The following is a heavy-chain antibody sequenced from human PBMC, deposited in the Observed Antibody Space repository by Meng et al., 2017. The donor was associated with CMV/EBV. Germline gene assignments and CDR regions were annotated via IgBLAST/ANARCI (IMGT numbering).Heavy chain of an antibody. Sequence: SETLSLTCTVSGGSVSSGSYYWSWIRQPPGKGLEWIGYIYYSGSTNYNPSLKSRVTISVDTSKNQFSLKLSSVTAADTAVYCCARTRDSSGYYIDYWGQGTLVTVSS. V-gene: IGHV4-61*01. D-gene: IGHD3-22*01. CDR3: ARTRDSSGYYIDY. CDR1: GGSVSSGSYY. CDR2: IYYSGST. J-gene: IGHJ4*02.